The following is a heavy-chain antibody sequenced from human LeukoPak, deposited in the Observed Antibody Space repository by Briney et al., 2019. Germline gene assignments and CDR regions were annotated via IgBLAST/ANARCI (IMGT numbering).Heavy chain of an antibody. Sequence: GGSLRLSCAASGFTFSNYKMNWVRQAPGKGLGWVSYISSSGSIIYYSDSVKGRFTISRDNAKNSLYLQMNSLRAGDTAVYYCARDFGYFWGQGTLVTVSS. CDR3: ARDFGYF. CDR2: ISSSGSII. D-gene: IGHD3-10*01. V-gene: IGHV3-48*03. CDR1: GFTFSNYK. J-gene: IGHJ4*02.